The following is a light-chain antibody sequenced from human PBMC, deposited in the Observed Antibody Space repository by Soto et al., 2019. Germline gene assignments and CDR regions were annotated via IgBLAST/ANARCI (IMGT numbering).Light chain of an antibody. Sequence: ELVLPPSPGTLSLSPGERATLFCRARQSLSNNIYLAWYQQKPGQAPRLLIYGASSRATGIPNRFSGSVSGTDFTLTISRLEPEECAVYDGQQYGNSPQTFGQGTKVDIK. CDR1: QSLSNNIY. CDR3: QQYGNSPQT. CDR2: GAS. J-gene: IGKJ1*01. V-gene: IGKV3-20*01.